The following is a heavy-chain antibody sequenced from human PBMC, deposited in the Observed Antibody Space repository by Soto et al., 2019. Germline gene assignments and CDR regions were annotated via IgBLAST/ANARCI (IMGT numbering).Heavy chain of an antibody. V-gene: IGHV3-23*01. Sequence: PGWSLRLSCASSVFTFSSYPMSWVRQAPGKGLEWVSGITGSGGSTYYADSVKGRFTISRDNSKNTLYLQMNSLRAEDTAVYYCAKDPPSPPLHSYFDYWGQGTQVTVSS. D-gene: IGHD3-16*02. J-gene: IGHJ4*02. CDR1: VFTFSSYP. CDR3: AKDPPSPPLHSYFDY. CDR2: ITGSGGST.